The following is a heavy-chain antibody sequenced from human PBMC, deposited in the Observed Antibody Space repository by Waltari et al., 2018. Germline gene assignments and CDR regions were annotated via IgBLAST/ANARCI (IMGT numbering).Heavy chain of an antibody. J-gene: IGHJ2*01. CDR3: ARYGTGTKKNFDL. D-gene: IGHD1-1*01. Sequence: QVQLQESGPGLVKPSETLSLTCTVSGGSFTDYYWSWIRQPPGKGLEWIGYIHYRGDTNHNPSLKGRVTISSDTSQSQCSLGRSSVTAADTAVYYCARYGTGTKKNFDLWGRGTLVTVSS. V-gene: IGHV4-59*08. CDR2: IHYRGDT. CDR1: GGSFTDYY.